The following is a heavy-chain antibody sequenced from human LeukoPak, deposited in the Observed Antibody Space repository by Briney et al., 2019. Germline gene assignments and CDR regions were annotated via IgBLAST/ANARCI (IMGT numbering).Heavy chain of an antibody. D-gene: IGHD3-10*01. CDR3: ARGEGSGSYYKQYYYYYYMDV. V-gene: IGHV1-69*13. CDR2: IIPIFGTA. CDR1: GGTFSSYA. Sequence: SVKVSCKASGGTFSSYAISWVRQAPGQGLEWMGSIIPIFGTANYAQKFQGRVTITADESTSTVYMELSSLRSEDTAVYYCARGEGSGSYYKQYYYYYYMDVWGKGTTVTISS. J-gene: IGHJ6*03.